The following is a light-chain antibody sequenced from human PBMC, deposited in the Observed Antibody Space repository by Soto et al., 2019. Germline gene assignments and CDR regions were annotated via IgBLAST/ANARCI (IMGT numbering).Light chain of an antibody. J-gene: IGLJ1*01. V-gene: IGLV3-21*02. CDR3: QVWDYVSDHYV. Sequence: SYELTQPPSESLAPGQTARITCGGDNIGNKSVHWFQQKPGQAPVLVVHDDNDRPSGIPERFSGSNSGNTATLTISRVEAGDEADYYCQVWDYVSDHYVFGTGTKLTVL. CDR1: NIGNKS. CDR2: DDN.